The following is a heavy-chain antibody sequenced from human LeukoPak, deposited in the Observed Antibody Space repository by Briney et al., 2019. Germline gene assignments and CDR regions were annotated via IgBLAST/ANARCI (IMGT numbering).Heavy chain of an antibody. CDR3: ARDHTAMAKDDY. V-gene: IGHV1-69*05. Sequence: SVKVSCKASGGTFSSYAISWVRQAPRQGLEWMGGIIPIFGTANYAQKFQGRVTITTDESTSTAYMELSSLRSEDTAVYYCARDHTAMAKDDYWGQGTLVTVSS. CDR1: GGTFSSYA. CDR2: IIPIFGTA. D-gene: IGHD5-18*01. J-gene: IGHJ4*02.